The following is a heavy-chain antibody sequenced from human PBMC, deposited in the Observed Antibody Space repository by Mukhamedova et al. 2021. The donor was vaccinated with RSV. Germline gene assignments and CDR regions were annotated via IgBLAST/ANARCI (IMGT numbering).Heavy chain of an antibody. V-gene: IGHV3-30*09. J-gene: IGHJ6*02. D-gene: IGHD3-3*01. Sequence: EWVAIISFDGNSKYYADSVKGRFAISRDNSKSTLYLQMDSLRAEDTAVYYCARDRGAIFGVVTPSYGMDVWGQG. CDR2: ISFDGNSK. CDR3: ARDRGAIFGVVTPSYGMDV.